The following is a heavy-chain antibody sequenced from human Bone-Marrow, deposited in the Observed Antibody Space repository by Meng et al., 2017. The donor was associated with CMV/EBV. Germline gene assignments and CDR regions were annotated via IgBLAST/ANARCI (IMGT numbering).Heavy chain of an antibody. CDR3: ARGNWNYGHYYYYGMDV. CDR2: ISSSGSTI. CDR1: GFTFSDYY. V-gene: IGHV3-11*01. D-gene: IGHD1-7*01. Sequence: GGSLRLSCAASGFTFSDYYMSWIRQAPGKGLEWVSYISSSGSTIYYADSVKGRFTISRDNGKNSLYLQMNSLRAEDTAVYYCARGNWNYGHYYYYGMDVWGQGTTVTVSS. J-gene: IGHJ6*02.